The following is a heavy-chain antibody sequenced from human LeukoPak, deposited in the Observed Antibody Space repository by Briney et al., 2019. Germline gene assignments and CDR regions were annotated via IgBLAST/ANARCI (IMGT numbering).Heavy chain of an antibody. Sequence: GGSLRLSCAGSGLRLSSSWMHWIRQAPGKGLEWVGNISPDGSEVYYVDSVRGRFTISRDSAENSLYLQIDSVRVEDSALYYCGRDFTWGATGYWGQGTLVTVSS. D-gene: IGHD1-26*01. J-gene: IGHJ4*02. V-gene: IGHV3-7*03. CDR2: ISPDGSEV. CDR1: GLRLSSSW. CDR3: GRDFTWGATGY.